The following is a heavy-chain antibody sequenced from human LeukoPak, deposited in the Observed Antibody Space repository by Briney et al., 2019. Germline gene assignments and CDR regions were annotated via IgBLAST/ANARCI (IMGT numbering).Heavy chain of an antibody. J-gene: IGHJ4*02. D-gene: IGHD6-13*01. Sequence: GGSLRLSSAASGFTFSDYYMSWIRQAPGKGLEWVSYISSSGSTIYYADSVKGRFTISRDNAKNSLYLQMNSLRAEDTAVYYCARPGIAAAGTVFLVDYWGQGTLVTVSS. CDR1: GFTFSDYY. CDR3: ARPGIAAAGTVFLVDY. CDR2: ISSSGSTI. V-gene: IGHV3-11*01.